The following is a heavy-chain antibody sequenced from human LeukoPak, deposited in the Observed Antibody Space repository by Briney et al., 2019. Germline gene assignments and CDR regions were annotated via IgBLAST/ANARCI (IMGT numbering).Heavy chain of an antibody. CDR3: ARDRNGDLKWEYWFDP. Sequence: SVKVSCKASEGTFSSYAISWVRQAPGQGLEWMGRIIPIFGIANYAQKFQGRVTITADKSTSTAYMELSSLRSEDTAVYYCARDRNGDLKWEYWFDPWGQGTLVTVSS. CDR1: EGTFSSYA. V-gene: IGHV1-69*04. J-gene: IGHJ5*02. CDR2: IIPIFGIA. D-gene: IGHD4-17*01.